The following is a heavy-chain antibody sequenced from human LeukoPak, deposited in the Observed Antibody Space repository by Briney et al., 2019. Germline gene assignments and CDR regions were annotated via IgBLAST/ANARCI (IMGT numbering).Heavy chain of an antibody. D-gene: IGHD6-13*01. CDR1: GYPISSGYY. Sequence: SETLSLTCTVPGYPISSGYYWGWIRQPPGKGLEWIGSIYHSGSTYYNPSLKSRVTISVGTSKNQFSLKLSSVTAADTAVYYCASHSSSWYSSWFDPWGQGTLVTVSS. V-gene: IGHV4-38-2*02. CDR2: IYHSGST. CDR3: ASHSSSWYSSWFDP. J-gene: IGHJ5*02.